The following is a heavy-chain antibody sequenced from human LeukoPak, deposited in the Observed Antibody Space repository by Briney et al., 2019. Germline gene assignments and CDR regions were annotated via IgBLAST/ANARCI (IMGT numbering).Heavy chain of an antibody. Sequence: ASVKVSCKASGYTFTSYYMHWVRQAPGQGLEWMGIINPSGGSTSYAQKFQGRVTMTRDTSTSTVYMELSSLRSEDTAVYYCAKAWFGEFPFDPWGQGTLVTVSS. CDR2: INPSGGST. CDR1: GYTFTSYY. V-gene: IGHV1-46*01. J-gene: IGHJ5*02. D-gene: IGHD3-10*01. CDR3: AKAWFGEFPFDP.